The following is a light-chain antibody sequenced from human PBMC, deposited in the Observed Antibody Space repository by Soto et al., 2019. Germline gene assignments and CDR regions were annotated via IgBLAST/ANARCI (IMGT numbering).Light chain of an antibody. CDR2: KAS. Sequence: DIQMTQSPSTLSGSVGDRVTITCRPRQTISRWLAWYQQKPGEAPKLLIYKASTLKSGVPSRFSGSGSGTEFTLTISSLQPDDFATYYCQHYNSYPETFGQGTKVDIK. CDR1: QTISRW. CDR3: QHYNSYPET. V-gene: IGKV1-5*03. J-gene: IGKJ1*01.